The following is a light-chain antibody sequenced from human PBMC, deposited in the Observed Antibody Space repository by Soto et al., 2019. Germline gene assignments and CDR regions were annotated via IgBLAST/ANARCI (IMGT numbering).Light chain of an antibody. J-gene: IGKJ1*01. V-gene: IGKV3-11*01. CDR3: QQRSNWPPGT. Sequence: EIVLTHSPATLSLSPWEIATLSCRASQSVSSYLAWYQQKPGQAPRLLIYDASNRATGIPARFSGSGSGTDFTLTISSLEPEDFAVYYCQQRSNWPPGTFSQGTKVDIK. CDR2: DAS. CDR1: QSVSSY.